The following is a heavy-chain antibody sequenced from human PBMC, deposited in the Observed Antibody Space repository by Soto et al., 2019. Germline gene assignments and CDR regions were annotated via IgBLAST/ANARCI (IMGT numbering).Heavy chain of an antibody. CDR1: GGTFGNHA. J-gene: IGHJ5*02. V-gene: IGHV3-23*01. CDR3: AKGSAPNPPNFFDP. Sequence: EVQLSESGGGPVQPGGSLRLSCAASGGTFGNHAMSWVRHAPGRGLEWVSAISKSGGETYYADSVKGRFTISRDNSQNTLCLQMNSLRAEDTAVYYCAKGSAPNPPNFFDPWGQGTLVTVSS. D-gene: IGHD2-8*01. CDR2: ISKSGGET.